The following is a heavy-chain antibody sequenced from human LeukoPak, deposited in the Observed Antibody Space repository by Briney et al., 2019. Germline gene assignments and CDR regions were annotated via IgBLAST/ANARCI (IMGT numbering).Heavy chain of an antibody. D-gene: IGHD2-2*01. CDR2: INPNSGGT. J-gene: IGHJ4*02. CDR3: AREVYCSSTSCYSRDLDY. V-gene: IGHV1-2*02. CDR1: GYTFTCYY. Sequence: ASVKVSCKASGYTFTCYYMHWVGQAPGQGREWMGWINPNSGGTNYAQKFQGRVTMTRDTSISTAYMELSRLRSDDTAVYYCAREVYCSSTSCYSRDLDYWGQGTLVTVSS.